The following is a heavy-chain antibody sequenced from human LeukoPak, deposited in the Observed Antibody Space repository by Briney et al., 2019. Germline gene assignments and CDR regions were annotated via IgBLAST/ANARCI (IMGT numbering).Heavy chain of an antibody. Sequence: ASVKVSCKASGYTLTSYYMHWVRQAPGQGLEWMGIINPSGGSTSYAQKFQGRVTMTRDMSTSTVYMELSSLRSEDTAVYYCARFSSSSSWYDLFDYWGQGTLVTVSS. V-gene: IGHV1-46*01. CDR3: ARFSSSSSWYDLFDY. CDR1: GYTLTSYY. J-gene: IGHJ4*02. CDR2: INPSGGST. D-gene: IGHD6-13*01.